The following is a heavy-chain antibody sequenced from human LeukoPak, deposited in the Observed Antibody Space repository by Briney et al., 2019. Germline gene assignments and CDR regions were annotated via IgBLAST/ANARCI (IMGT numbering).Heavy chain of an antibody. CDR1: GFTFSSYA. J-gene: IGHJ4*02. CDR3: AKDTLAVVVPAAIDY. CDR2: ISGSGGST. D-gene: IGHD2-2*01. Sequence: PGGSLRLSCAASGFTFSSYAMSWVRQAPGKGLEWVSAISGSGGSTYYADSVKGRFTISRDNSKSTLYLQMNSLRAEDTAVYYCAKDTLAVVVPAAIDYWGQGTLVTVSS. V-gene: IGHV3-23*01.